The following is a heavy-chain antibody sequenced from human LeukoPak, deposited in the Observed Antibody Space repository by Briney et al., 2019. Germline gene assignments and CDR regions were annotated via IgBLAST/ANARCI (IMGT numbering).Heavy chain of an antibody. CDR1: GGSISSYY. D-gene: IGHD4-17*01. J-gene: IGHJ6*02. CDR3: ARDSLKPTVTTDYYYYYGMDV. V-gene: IGHV4-59*01. CDR2: IYYSGST. Sequence: ASETLSLTCTVSGGSISSYYWSWIRQPPGKGLEWIGYIYYSGSTNYNPSLKSRVTISVDTSKNQFSLKLSSVTAADTAVYYCARDSLKPTVTTDYYYYYGMDVWGQGTTVTVSS.